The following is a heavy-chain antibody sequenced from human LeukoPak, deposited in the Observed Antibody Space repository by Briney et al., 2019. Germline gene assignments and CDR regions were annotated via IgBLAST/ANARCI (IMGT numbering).Heavy chain of an antibody. CDR3: AKDSGQWLVNGMDV. CDR2: ISYDGSNK. J-gene: IGHJ6*02. V-gene: IGHV3-30*18. CDR1: GFTFSSYG. Sequence: GGSLRLSCAASGFTFSSYGMHWVRQAPGKGLEWVAVISYDGSNKYYADSVKGRFTFSRDNSKNTLYLQMNSLRAEDTAVYYCAKDSGQWLVNGMDVWGQGTTVTVSS. D-gene: IGHD6-19*01.